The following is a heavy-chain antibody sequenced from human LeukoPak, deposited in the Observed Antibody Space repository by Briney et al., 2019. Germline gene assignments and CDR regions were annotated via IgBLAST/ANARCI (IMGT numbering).Heavy chain of an antibody. CDR2: INSDGSST. D-gene: IGHD2-2*01. CDR1: GFTFSNYW. V-gene: IGHV3-74*01. Sequence: PGGSLRLSCAASGFTFSNYWMHWVRQAPGKGLVWVSSINSDGSSTSYADSVKGRFTISRDNAKNTLYLQMNSLRAEDTAVYYCARFYCSSTSCLEDYWGQGTLVTVSS. CDR3: ARFYCSSTSCLEDY. J-gene: IGHJ4*02.